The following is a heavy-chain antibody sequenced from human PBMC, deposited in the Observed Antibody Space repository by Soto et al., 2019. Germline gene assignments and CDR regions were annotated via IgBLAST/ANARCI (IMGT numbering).Heavy chain of an antibody. Sequence: QVQLVESGGGVVQPGRSLRLSCAASGFTFSSYGMHWVRQAPGKGLEWVAVISYDGSNKYYADSVKGRFTISRDNSKNPLYLQMNSLRAEDTYVYYCEEPRRPPGELENFDYWGQGTLVTVSS. D-gene: IGHD3-10*01. CDR1: GFTFSSYG. CDR3: EEPRRPPGELENFDY. J-gene: IGHJ4*01. V-gene: IGHV3-30*18. CDR2: ISYDGSNK.